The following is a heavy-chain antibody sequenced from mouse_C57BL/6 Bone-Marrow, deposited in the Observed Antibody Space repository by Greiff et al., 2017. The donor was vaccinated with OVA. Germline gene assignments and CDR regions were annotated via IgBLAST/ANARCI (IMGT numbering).Heavy chain of an antibody. CDR2: INSDGGIT. Sequence: EVKLMESGGGLVQPGESLKLSCESNEYEFPSHDMSWVRKTPEKRLELVAAINSDGGITYYPDTMERRFIIYRDNTKKTLYLQMSSLRSEDTALYYCARHRNWDWFAYWGQGTLVTVAA. V-gene: IGHV5-2*01. CDR3: ARHRNWDWFAY. J-gene: IGHJ3*01. D-gene: IGHD4-1*02. CDR1: EYEFPSHD.